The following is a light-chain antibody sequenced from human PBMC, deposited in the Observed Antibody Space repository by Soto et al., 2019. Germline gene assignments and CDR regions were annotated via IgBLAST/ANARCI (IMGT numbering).Light chain of an antibody. CDR3: HQYGNGAYT. CDR1: QTVPHNN. V-gene: IGKV3-20*01. J-gene: IGKJ2*01. Sequence: EIVLTQSPGTLSLSPGERLTLSCRASQTVPHNNVAWFQQKPRQAPRLLIHAPSTRAVGIPARFSGGGSGTDFTVAISRLAPEGFAVYYGHQYGNGAYTFGQGTKVVMK. CDR2: APS.